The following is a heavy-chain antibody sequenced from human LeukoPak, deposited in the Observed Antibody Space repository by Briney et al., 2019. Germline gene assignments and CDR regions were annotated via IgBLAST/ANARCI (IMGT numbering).Heavy chain of an antibody. J-gene: IGHJ4*02. V-gene: IGHV3-30*02. CDR2: TRYDGSDK. D-gene: IGHD3-22*01. CDR1: GFTFNKYG. Sequence: GGSLRLSCAASGFTFNKYGMHWVRQAPGKGLEWVAFTRYDGSDKYYADSVKGRFTISRDNSKNTLYLQMNSLRAEDTAVYSCAKDRAYYYDSRGFDYWGQGTLVTVSS. CDR3: AKDRAYYYDSRGFDY.